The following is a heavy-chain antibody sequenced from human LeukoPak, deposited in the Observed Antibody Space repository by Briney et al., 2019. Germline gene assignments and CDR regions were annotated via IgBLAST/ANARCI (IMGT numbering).Heavy chain of an antibody. Sequence: GGSLRLSCAASGFTFSSYAMSWVRQAPGKGLEWVSAISGSGGSTYYADSVKGRFTISRDNSKNTLYLQMNSLRAEDTAVYYCAKDQLGYCSSTSCYKSDVWGKGTTVTVSS. J-gene: IGHJ6*04. CDR3: AKDQLGYCSSTSCYKSDV. D-gene: IGHD2-2*02. V-gene: IGHV3-23*01. CDR1: GFTFSSYA. CDR2: ISGSGGST.